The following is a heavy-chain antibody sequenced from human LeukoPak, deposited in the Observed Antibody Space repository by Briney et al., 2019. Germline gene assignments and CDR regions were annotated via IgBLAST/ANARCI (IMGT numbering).Heavy chain of an antibody. J-gene: IGHJ4*02. CDR2: VFPGDSDT. V-gene: IGHV5-51*01. CDR1: GYRFINYW. Sequence: GESLKISCKGSGYRFINYWIGWVRQMPGKGLEWMGIVFPGDSDTRYSPSFQGQVTISVNKSISTAYLQWSSLKASDTAMYYCARPNLTSGTYYIDYWGQGTLVTVSS. D-gene: IGHD3-10*01. CDR3: ARPNLTSGTYYIDY.